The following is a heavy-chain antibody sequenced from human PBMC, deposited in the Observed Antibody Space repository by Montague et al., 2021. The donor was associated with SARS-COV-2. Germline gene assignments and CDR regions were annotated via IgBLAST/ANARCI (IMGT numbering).Heavy chain of an antibody. V-gene: IGHV2-70*11. J-gene: IGHJ2*01. D-gene: IGHD3-10*01. CDR3: ARTYGSGRGFDL. CDR2: IDWDDDK. CDR1: GFSLSTSGMC. Sequence: PALVKPTQTLTLTCTFSGFSLSTSGMCVSWIRQPPGKALEWLARIDWDDDKYYSPSLKTRLTISKDTSKNQVVLTMTNMDPVDTATYYCARTYGSGRGFDLWGRGTLVTVSS.